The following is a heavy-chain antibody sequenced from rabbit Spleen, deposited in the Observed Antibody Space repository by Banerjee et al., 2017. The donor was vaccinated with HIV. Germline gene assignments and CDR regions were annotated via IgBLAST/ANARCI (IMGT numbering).Heavy chain of an antibody. V-gene: IGHV1S40*01. CDR2: IYAGNSDST. D-gene: IGHD8-1*01. J-gene: IGHJ6*01. CDR1: GFSFNIDYF. CDR3: ARDAGTSFSTYGMDL. Sequence: QSLEESGGDLVKPGASLTLTCTASGFSFNIDYFPCWVRQAPGKGLEWIASIYAGNSDSTYSATWAKGRFTISKPSSTTVTLQMTSLTVADTATYFCARDAGTSFSTYGMDLWGPGTLVTVS.